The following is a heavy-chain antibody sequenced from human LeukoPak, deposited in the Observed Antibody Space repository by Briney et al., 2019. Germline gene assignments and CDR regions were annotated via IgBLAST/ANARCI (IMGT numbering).Heavy chain of an antibody. J-gene: IGHJ4*02. CDR2: ISADGASA. V-gene: IGHV3-23*01. CDR3: ARGTYCSSTSCRFEFDY. Sequence: GGSLRLSCAASGFTFSNYAMSWVRHAPRKGLEWVSAISADGASAYYADSVQGRFTISRDNSKSTLFLEMNSLRAEDTAVYYCARGTYCSSTSCRFEFDYWGQGTRVTVSS. CDR1: GFTFSNYA. D-gene: IGHD2-2*01.